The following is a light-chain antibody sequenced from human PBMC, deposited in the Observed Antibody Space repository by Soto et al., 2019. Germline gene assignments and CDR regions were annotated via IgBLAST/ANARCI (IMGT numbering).Light chain of an antibody. Sequence: DIQMTQSPSTLSASVGDTVTVTCRASQSVSGWLAWYQQQPGEAPKLLIYDASALPRGVTSSFSGSGSGTKITRTIASLQPDDFATYYCQQYETFSGTFGPGTKVEI. CDR2: DAS. V-gene: IGKV1-5*01. CDR1: QSVSGW. CDR3: QQYETFSGT. J-gene: IGKJ1*01.